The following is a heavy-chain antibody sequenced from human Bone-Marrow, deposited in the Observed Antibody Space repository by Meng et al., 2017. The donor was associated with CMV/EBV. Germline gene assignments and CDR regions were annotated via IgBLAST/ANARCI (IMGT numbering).Heavy chain of an antibody. CDR2: ISYDGSNK. J-gene: IGHJ3*02. CDR3: AREITIFGVVIMRYDAFDI. Sequence: GESLKISCAASGFTFSSYAIHWVRQAPGKGLEWVALISYDGSNKYYADSVKGRFTISRDNSKNTLYLQMNSLRAEDTAVYYCAREITIFGVVIMRYDAFDIWGQGTMVTVSS. CDR1: GFTFSSYA. V-gene: IGHV3-30*04. D-gene: IGHD3-3*01.